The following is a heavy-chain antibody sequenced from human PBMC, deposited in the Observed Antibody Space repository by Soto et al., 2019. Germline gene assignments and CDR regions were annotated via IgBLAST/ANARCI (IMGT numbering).Heavy chain of an antibody. J-gene: IGHJ3*02. CDR2: TRNKANSYTT. D-gene: IGHD6-19*01. CDR1: GFTFSDHY. Sequence: GGSLRLSCAASGFTFSDHYMDWVRQAPGKGLEWVGRTRNKANSYTTEYAASVKGRFTISRDDSKNSLYLQMNSLKTEDTAVYYCARPRSGLDAFDIWGQGTMVTVSS. CDR3: ARPRSGLDAFDI. V-gene: IGHV3-72*01.